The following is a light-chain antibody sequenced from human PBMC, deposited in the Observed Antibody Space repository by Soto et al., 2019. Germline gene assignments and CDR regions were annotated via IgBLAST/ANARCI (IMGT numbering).Light chain of an antibody. CDR2: LGS. J-gene: IGKJ1*01. Sequence: EIVMTQSPLSLPVTPGEPASISCTASQSLLHSNGYNYLDWYLQKPGQSPQLLIYLGSNRASGVPDRFSGSGSGTDFTLRNSRVEAEDVGVYYCMQSLQIRTFGQGTKVEIK. V-gene: IGKV2-28*01. CDR1: QSLLHSNGYNY. CDR3: MQSLQIRT.